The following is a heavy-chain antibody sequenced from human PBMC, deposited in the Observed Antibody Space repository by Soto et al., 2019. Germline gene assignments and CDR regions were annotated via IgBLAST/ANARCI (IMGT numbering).Heavy chain of an antibody. V-gene: IGHV1-46*01. CDR2: INPSGGST. CDR3: ARDQTTVTTDYYYGMDV. Sequence: ASVKVSCKASGYTFTSYYMRWVRQAPGQGLEWMGIINPSGGSTSYAQKFQGRVTMTRDTSTSTVYMELSSLRSEDTAVYYCARDQTTVTTDYYYGMDVWGQGTTVTVSS. D-gene: IGHD4-17*01. CDR1: GYTFTSYY. J-gene: IGHJ6*02.